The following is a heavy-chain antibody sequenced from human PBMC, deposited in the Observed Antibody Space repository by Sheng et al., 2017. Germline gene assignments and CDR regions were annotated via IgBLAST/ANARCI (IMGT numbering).Heavy chain of an antibody. CDR1: GFTFSSYW. Sequence: EVQLVESGGGLVQPGGSLRLSCAASGFTFSSYWMGWVRQAPGKGLGWVATIKEDGSQKYYVDSVKGRFTISRDNSRNSLYLQMDSLRAEDTAVYYCARPVRRTSDDFWGQGTPVTV. V-gene: IGHV3-7*01. CDR3: ARPVRRTSDDF. CDR2: IKEDGSQK. J-gene: IGHJ4*02. D-gene: IGHD2-2*01.